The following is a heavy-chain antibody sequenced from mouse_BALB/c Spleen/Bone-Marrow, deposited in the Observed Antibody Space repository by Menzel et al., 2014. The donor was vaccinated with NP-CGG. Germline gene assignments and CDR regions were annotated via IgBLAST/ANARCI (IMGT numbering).Heavy chain of an antibody. CDR1: GFDFSRYW. D-gene: IGHD1-2*01. V-gene: IGHV4-1*02. CDR3: ARLRYYGFFAY. J-gene: IGHJ3*01. Sequence: EVKLLESGGGLVQPGGSLKLSCAASGFDFSRYWMSWVRQAPGKGLEWIGEINPHSSTINYTPSLKDKFIISRDNAKNTLYLQMSKVRSEDTALYYCARLRYYGFFAYWGQGTLVTVSA. CDR2: INPHSSTI.